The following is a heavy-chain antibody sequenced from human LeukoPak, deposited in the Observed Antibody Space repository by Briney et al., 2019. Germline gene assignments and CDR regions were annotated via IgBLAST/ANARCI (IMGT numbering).Heavy chain of an antibody. CDR2: IYHSGST. Sequence: SETLSLTCTVSGGSISSGGYYWSWIWQPPGKGLEWIGYIYHSGSTYYNPSLKSRVTISVDRSKNQFSLKLSSVTAADTAVYYCARVGVFNYPQYYFDYWGQGTLVTVSS. V-gene: IGHV4-30-2*01. CDR1: GGSISSGGYY. J-gene: IGHJ4*02. D-gene: IGHD4-11*01. CDR3: ARVGVFNYPQYYFDY.